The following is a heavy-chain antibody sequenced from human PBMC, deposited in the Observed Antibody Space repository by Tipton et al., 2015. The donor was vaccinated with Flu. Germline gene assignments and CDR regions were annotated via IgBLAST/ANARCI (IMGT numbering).Heavy chain of an antibody. CDR3: ARRDKTRTRGYFQH. D-gene: IGHD2-2*01. Sequence: TLSLTCTVSGGSISSYYWSWIRQPPGKGLEWIGEINHSGSTNYNPSLKSRVTISVDTSKNQFSLKLSSVTAADTAVYYCARRDKTRTRGYFQHWGQGTLVTVSS. J-gene: IGHJ1*01. V-gene: IGHV4-34*01. CDR1: GGSISSYY. CDR2: INHSGST.